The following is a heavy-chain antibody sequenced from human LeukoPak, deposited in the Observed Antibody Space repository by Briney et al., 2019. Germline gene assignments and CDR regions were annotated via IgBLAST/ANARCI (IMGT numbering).Heavy chain of an antibody. CDR2: MYYSGST. Sequence: SETLSLTCTVSGGSISSGTYYWGWIRQPPGKGLEWIGSMYYSGSTYYNPSLKSRVTISVDTAKNQFSLKLSSVTAADTAVYYCARLGPAAGTSFDYWGQGTLVTVSS. J-gene: IGHJ4*02. CDR3: ARLGPAAGTSFDY. D-gene: IGHD6-13*01. CDR1: GGSISSGTYY. V-gene: IGHV4-39*07.